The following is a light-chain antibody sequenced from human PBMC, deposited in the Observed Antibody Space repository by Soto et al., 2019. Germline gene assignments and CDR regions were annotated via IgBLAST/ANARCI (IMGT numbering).Light chain of an antibody. V-gene: IGKV3D-15*01. Sequence: IVLTQSPGTLSLSPCDRATLSCRASQSVSSNLAWYQQKPGQAPRLLIYGASSRATDIPDRFSGSGSGTDFTLTISSLQSEDFAVYYCQQYNKWPITFGQGTRLEIK. J-gene: IGKJ5*01. CDR2: GAS. CDR3: QQYNKWPIT. CDR1: QSVSSN.